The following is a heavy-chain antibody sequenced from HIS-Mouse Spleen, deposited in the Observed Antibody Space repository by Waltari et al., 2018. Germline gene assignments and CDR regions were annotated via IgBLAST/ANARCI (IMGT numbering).Heavy chain of an antibody. CDR1: GGSISSSSYY. V-gene: IGHV4-39*07. CDR3: ARESPYSSSWYDWYFDL. Sequence: QLQLQESGPGLVKPSETLSLTCTVSGGSISSSSYYWGWIRQPPGKGLEWIGSIYYSGSTYANPSLKSRVTISVDTAKNQFSRKLSSVTAADTAVYYCARESPYSSSWYDWYFDLWGRDTLVTVSS. D-gene: IGHD6-13*01. J-gene: IGHJ2*01. CDR2: IYYSGST.